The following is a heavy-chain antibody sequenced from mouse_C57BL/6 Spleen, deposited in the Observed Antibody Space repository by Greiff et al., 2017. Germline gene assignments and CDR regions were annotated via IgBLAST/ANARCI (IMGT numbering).Heavy chain of an antibody. CDR2: IYPGSGST. CDR3: ARDYDGSSYGGYFDY. J-gene: IGHJ2*01. V-gene: IGHV1-55*01. CDR1: GYTFTSYW. D-gene: IGHD1-1*01. Sequence: QVQLQQPGAELVKPGASVKMSCKASGYTFTSYWITWVKQRPGQGLEWIGDIYPGSGSTNYNEKFKSKATLTVDTSSSTAYMQLSSLTSEDSAVYYCARDYDGSSYGGYFDYWGQGTTLTVSS.